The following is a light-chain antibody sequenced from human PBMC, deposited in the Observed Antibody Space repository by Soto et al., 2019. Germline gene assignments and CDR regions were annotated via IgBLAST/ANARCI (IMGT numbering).Light chain of an antibody. CDR1: SSDVGSYNL. CDR2: EVS. CDR3: CSYAGSSTFYV. V-gene: IGLV2-23*02. J-gene: IGLJ1*01. Sequence: QSDLTQPASVSGSPGQSITISCTGTSSDVGSYNLVSWYQQHPGKAPKLMIYEVSKRPSGVSNRFSGSKSGNTASLTISGLQAEDEAEYYCCSYAGSSTFYVFGTGTKVTVL.